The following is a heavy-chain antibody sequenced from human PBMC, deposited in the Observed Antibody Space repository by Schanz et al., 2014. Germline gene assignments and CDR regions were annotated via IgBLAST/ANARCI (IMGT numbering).Heavy chain of an antibody. CDR2: MSGSGSTA. D-gene: IGHD3-3*01. CDR1: GFTFRNYG. CDR3: ARDLLVSHYDFWSGNDY. V-gene: IGHV3-23*01. J-gene: IGHJ4*02. Sequence: EVQLLESGGGLVQPGGSLRLSCAASGFTFRNYGMSWVRQAPGQGLEWVSGMSGSGSTADYADSVKGRFTISRDNSKNTLYLQMNSLRADDTAVYYCARDLLVSHYDFWSGNDYWGQGTLVTVSS.